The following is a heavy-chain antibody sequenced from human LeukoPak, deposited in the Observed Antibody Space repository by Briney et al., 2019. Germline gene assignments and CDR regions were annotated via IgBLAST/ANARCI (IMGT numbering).Heavy chain of an antibody. D-gene: IGHD7-27*01. V-gene: IGHV3-7*04. J-gene: IGHJ4*02. CDR3: ARDDNWGSDY. CDR2: INQDGTEK. Sequence: GGSLRLSCAASGFTFSFAAMTWVRQGPGKGLEWVANINQDGTEKYFVDSVKGRFTVSRDSAKNSLYLQMNSLRAEDTAVYYCARDDNWGSDYWGQGTLVTGSS. CDR1: GFTFSFAA.